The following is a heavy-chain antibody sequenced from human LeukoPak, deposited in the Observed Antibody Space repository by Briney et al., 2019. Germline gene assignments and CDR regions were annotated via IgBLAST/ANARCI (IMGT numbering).Heavy chain of an antibody. Sequence: GSLRLSCAASGFTVSSNYMSWVRQAPGKGLEWVSVIYSGGSTYYADSVKGRFTISRDDSKNTLYLQMNSLRAEDTAVYYCARDFGVTNYHFDYWGQGTLVTVSS. D-gene: IGHD3-16*01. CDR2: IYSGGST. J-gene: IGHJ4*02. CDR3: ARDFGVTNYHFDY. V-gene: IGHV3-53*01. CDR1: GFTVSSNY.